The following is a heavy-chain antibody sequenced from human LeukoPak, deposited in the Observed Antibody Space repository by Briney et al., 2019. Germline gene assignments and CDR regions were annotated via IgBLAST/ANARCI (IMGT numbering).Heavy chain of an antibody. CDR1: GYTFTGYY. D-gene: IGHD3-22*01. V-gene: IGHV1-46*01. CDR2: INPSGGST. Sequence: ASVKVSCKASGYTFTGYYMHWVRQAPGQGLEWMGIINPSGGSTSYAQKFQGRVTMTRDMSTSTVYMELSSLRSEDTAVYYCASAIGYYDSSGYYSAFDIWGQGTMVTVSS. J-gene: IGHJ3*02. CDR3: ASAIGYYDSSGYYSAFDI.